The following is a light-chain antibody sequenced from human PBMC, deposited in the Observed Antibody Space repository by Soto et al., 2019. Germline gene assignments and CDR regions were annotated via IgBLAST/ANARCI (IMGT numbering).Light chain of an antibody. CDR2: GAS. J-gene: IGKJ1*01. V-gene: IGKV3-20*01. Sequence: EIVLTQSPGTLSLSPGERATLSCRTSQSASSSYLAWYQQKPGQAPRLLIYGASIRASDIPDRFSGSGSGKDFTLTISRLEPEDLAVYYCQQYGTSFWTFGQGTKVEIK. CDR1: QSASSSY. CDR3: QQYGTSFWT.